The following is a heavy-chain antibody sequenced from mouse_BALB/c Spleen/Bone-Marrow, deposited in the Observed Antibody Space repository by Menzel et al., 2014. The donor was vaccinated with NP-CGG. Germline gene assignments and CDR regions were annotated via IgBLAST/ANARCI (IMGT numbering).Heavy chain of an antibody. V-gene: IGHV6-6*02. J-gene: IGHJ2*01. CDR2: IRLGSNNYAT. Sequence: EVMLVESGGGLVQPGGSMKLSCVASGFTFSNFWMNWVRQSPEKGLEWVAEIRLGSNNYATHYAESVKGRFTISREDSKSSVYLQMNNLRTEDTGIYYCIREVYDRYVGVFDYWGQGTTLTVSS. CDR3: IREVYDRYVGVFDY. D-gene: IGHD2-3*01. CDR1: GFTFSNFW.